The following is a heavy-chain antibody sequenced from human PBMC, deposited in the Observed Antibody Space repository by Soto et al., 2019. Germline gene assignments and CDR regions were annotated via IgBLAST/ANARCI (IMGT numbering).Heavy chain of an antibody. D-gene: IGHD6-19*01. CDR1: GGSVSSGDYY. CDR3: ARDRVGGGWLVVESD. V-gene: IGHV4-61*08. CDR2: IYYSGST. J-gene: IGHJ4*02. Sequence: QVQLQESGPGLVKPSETLSLTCSVSGGSVSSGDYYWSWVRQPPGKGLEWIGYIYYSGSTKSSPSLKSRVTISVEKSKNQFSLKLSSVTAADTAVYYCARDRVGGGWLVVESDWGQGTLVTVS.